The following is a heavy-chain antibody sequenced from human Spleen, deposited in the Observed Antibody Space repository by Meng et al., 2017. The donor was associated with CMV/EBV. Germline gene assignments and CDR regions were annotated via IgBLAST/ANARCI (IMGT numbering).Heavy chain of an antibody. CDR1: GFTFSRIA. V-gene: IGHV3-30*02. CDR2: IRYDGSNK. CDR3: AKMGYYGSGSLTFDY. J-gene: IGHJ4*02. D-gene: IGHD3-10*01. Sequence: GGSLRLSCAASGFTFSRIAMHWVRQAPGKGLEWVAFIRYDGSNKYYADSVKGRFTISRDNSKNTLYLQMNSLRAEDTAVYYCAKMGYYGSGSLTFDYWGQGTLVTVSS.